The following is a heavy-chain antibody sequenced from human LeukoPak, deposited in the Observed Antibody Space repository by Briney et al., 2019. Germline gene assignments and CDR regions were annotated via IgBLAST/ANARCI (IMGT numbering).Heavy chain of an antibody. CDR2: IYYSGST. CDR3: ARGPGGWPVYFDY. Sequence: SETLSLTCTVSGGSISSYYWSWVRQPPGKGLEWIGYIYYSGSTNYNPSLKSRVTISVDRSKNQFSLKLSSVTAADTAVYYCARGPGGWPVYFDYWGQGTLVTVSS. D-gene: IGHD6-19*01. CDR1: GGSISSYY. J-gene: IGHJ4*02. V-gene: IGHV4-59*12.